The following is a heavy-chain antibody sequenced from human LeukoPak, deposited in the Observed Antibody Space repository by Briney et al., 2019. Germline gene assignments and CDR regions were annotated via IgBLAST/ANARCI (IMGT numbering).Heavy chain of an antibody. CDR3: ARASYDYVWGSYRLFDY. V-gene: IGHV1-18*01. D-gene: IGHD3-16*02. CDR1: GDTFSRYG. Sequence: ASVKVSCKASGDTFSRYGISWVRQAPGQGLEWMGWISANNGNTNYAQKLQGRVTMTTDTSTSTAYMELRSLRSDDTAVYYCARASYDYVWGSYRLFDYWGQGTLVTVSS. CDR2: ISANNGNT. J-gene: IGHJ4*02.